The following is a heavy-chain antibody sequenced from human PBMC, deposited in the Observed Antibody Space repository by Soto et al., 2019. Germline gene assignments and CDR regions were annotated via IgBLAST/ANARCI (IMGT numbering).Heavy chain of an antibody. V-gene: IGHV4-59*01. CDR1: GGSISSYY. J-gene: IGHJ6*02. CDR2: IYYSGST. CDR3: ASGIAARHNYYYYGMDV. Sequence: PSETLSLTCTVSGGSISSYYWSWIRQPPGKGLEWIGYIYYSGSTNYNPSLKSRVTISVDTSKNQFSLKLSSVTAADTAVYYCASGIAARHNYYYYGMDVWGQGTTVTVSS. D-gene: IGHD6-6*01.